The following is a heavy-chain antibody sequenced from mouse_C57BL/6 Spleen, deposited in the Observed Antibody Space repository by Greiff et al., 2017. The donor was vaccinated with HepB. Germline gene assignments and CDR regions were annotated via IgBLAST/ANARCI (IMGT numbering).Heavy chain of an antibody. CDR3: ARDYDGYYVDY. J-gene: IGHJ2*01. CDR1: GFTFSSYA. V-gene: IGHV5-4*01. D-gene: IGHD2-3*01. Sequence: KLMESGGGLVKPGGSLKLSCAASGFTFSSYAMSWVRQTPEKRLEWVATISDGGSYTYYPDNVKGRFTISRDNAKNNLYLQMSHLKSEDTAMYYCARDYDGYYVDYWGQGTTLTVSS. CDR2: ISDGGSYT.